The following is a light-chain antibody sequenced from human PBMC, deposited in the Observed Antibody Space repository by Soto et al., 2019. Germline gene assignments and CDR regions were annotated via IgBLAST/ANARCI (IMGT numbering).Light chain of an antibody. Sequence: QSALTQPVSVSGSPGQSITISCTGTSSDVGSYNLVSWYLQHPGKAPKLMIYEGSKRPSGVSNRFSGSKSGNTASLTISGLQAEDEADYYCCSYAGSSTYVFGTGTKLTVL. CDR1: SSDVGSYNL. J-gene: IGLJ1*01. CDR3: CSYAGSSTYV. V-gene: IGLV2-23*01. CDR2: EGS.